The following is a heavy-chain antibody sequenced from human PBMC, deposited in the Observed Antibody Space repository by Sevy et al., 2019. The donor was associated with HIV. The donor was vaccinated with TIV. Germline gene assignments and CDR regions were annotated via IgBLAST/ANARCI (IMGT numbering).Heavy chain of an antibody. CDR1: GFTFSKYS. CDR2: LSFGCGEI. CDR3: AREGGTNPHDY. V-gene: IGHV3-23*01. D-gene: IGHD2-8*01. J-gene: IGHJ4*02. Sequence: GGSLRLSCAASGFTFSKYSMSWVRQPPGKGLEWVSTLSFGCGEINYADSVKGRFTISRYNSKSSEYLQMNNLRPEDTAEYYCAREGGTNPHDYWGQGALVTVSS.